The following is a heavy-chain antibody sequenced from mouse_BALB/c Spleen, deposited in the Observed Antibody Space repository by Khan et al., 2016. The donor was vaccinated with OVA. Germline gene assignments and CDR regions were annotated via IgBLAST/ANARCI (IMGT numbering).Heavy chain of an antibody. CDR1: GYTFTDYS. CDR2: ISTDSVNT. CDR3: AIRDYFDY. Sequence: VELVESGPELVRPGVSVKISCKGSGYTFTDYSMHWVKQSHAKSLEWIGVISTDSVNTNYNQKFKGKATLTVDKSSSTAYMELARMTSEDSAIYYCAIRDYFDYWGQGTTLTGSS. V-gene: IGHV1S137*01. J-gene: IGHJ2*01.